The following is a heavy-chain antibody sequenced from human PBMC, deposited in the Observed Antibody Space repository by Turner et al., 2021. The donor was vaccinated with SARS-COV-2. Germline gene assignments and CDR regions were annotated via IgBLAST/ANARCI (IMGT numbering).Heavy chain of an antibody. CDR3: VKGSY. J-gene: IGHJ4*02. Sequence: EVQLVESGGGLVQPGGSLRLACSASGFTFSSYVMHWVRQAPGKGLEYVAASSSNGGSTYYADSVKGRFTISRDNSKNTLYLQMSSLRAEDTAVYYCVKGSYWGQGTLVTVSS. CDR2: SSSNGGST. CDR1: GFTFSSYV. V-gene: IGHV3-64D*06.